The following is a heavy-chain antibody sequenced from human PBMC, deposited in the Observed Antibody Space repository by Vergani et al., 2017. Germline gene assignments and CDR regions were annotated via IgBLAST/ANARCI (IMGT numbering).Heavy chain of an antibody. V-gene: IGHV4-30-2*01. Sequence: QLQLQESGSGLVKPSQTLSLTCAVSGGSIGSGGYSWSWIRQPPGKGLEWIGYIYHSGSTYYNPSLKSRVTISVDRSKNQFSLKLSSVTAADTAVYYCARVYHDFWSGTPDWFDPWGQGTLVTVSS. CDR2: IYHSGST. J-gene: IGHJ5*02. D-gene: IGHD3-3*01. CDR3: ARVYHDFWSGTPDWFDP. CDR1: GGSIGSGGYS.